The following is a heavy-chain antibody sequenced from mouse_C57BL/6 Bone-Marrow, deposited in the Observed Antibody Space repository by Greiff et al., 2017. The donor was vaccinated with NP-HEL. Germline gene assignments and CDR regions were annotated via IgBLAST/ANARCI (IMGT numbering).Heavy chain of an antibody. CDR1: GFTFSSYA. CDR2: ISDGGSYT. D-gene: IGHD1-1*01. Sequence: DVHLVESGGGLVKPGGSLKLSCAASGFTFSSYAMSWVRQTPEKRLEWVATISDGGSYTYYPDNVKGRFTISRDNAKNNLYLQMSHLKSEDTAMYYCAREIYYGSRAYFDVWGTGTTVTVSS. J-gene: IGHJ1*03. V-gene: IGHV5-4*01. CDR3: AREIYYGSRAYFDV.